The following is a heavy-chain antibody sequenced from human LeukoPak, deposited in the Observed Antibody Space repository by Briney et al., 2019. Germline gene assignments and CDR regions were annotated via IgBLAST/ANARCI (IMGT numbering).Heavy chain of an antibody. CDR1: GGTFSSYA. D-gene: IGHD5-18*01. CDR3: ARDRNSYGPTFDY. CDR2: IIPILGIA. V-gene: IGHV1-69*04. J-gene: IGHJ4*02. Sequence: SVKVSCKASGGTFSSYAISWVRQAPGQGLERMGRIIPILGIANYAQKFQGRVTITADKSTSTAYMELSSLRSEDTAVYYCARDRNSYGPTFDYWGQGTLVTASS.